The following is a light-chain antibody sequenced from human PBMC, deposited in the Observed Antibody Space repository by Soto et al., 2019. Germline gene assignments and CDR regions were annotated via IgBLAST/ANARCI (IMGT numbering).Light chain of an antibody. V-gene: IGKV3-20*01. Sequence: EIVLTQSPATLSSFPGDRVTLSCRASQYINTRLAWYQHRPGQAPRLLIYQTSIRAAGIPARFSASGSGTDFTLTISRLEPEDFAVYYCQQYGSSGTFDQGTKVDIK. CDR1: QYINTR. J-gene: IGKJ1*01. CDR3: QQYGSSGT. CDR2: QTS.